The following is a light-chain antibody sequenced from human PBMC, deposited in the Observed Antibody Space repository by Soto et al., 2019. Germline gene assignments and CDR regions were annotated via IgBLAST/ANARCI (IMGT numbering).Light chain of an antibody. J-gene: IGKJ1*01. CDR3: QQYSNWPPWT. CDR1: QSLGGN. V-gene: IGKV3-15*01. Sequence: EIVMTQSPATLAVSPGDTATLSCRASQSLGGNLAWYQQKPGQGPRLLIFRASSRATGVPARFSASGSGTEFTLNISGLQSEDFAIYYCQQYSNWPPWTFGPGTKVEIK. CDR2: RAS.